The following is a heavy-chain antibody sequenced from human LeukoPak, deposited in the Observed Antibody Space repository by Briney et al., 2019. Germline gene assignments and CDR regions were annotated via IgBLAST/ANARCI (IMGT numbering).Heavy chain of an antibody. CDR2: IYYSGST. J-gene: IGHJ4*02. D-gene: IGHD3-10*01. CDR3: AGTMVRGLFDY. Sequence: SETLSLTYAVSGGSISSSNWWSWIRPPPGKGLEWIGYIYYSGSTNYNPSLKSRVTISVDTSKNQFSLKLSSVTAADTAVYYCAGTMVRGLFDYWGQGTLVTVSS. CDR1: GGSISSSNW. V-gene: IGHV4-61*01.